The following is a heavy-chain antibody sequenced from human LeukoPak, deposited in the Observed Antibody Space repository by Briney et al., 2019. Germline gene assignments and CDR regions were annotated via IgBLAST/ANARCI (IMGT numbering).Heavy chain of an antibody. D-gene: IGHD6-13*01. CDR1: GGSISSYY. J-gene: IGHJ4*02. CDR2: IYSTGST. CDR3: ARQIASADTAGFDF. Sequence: PSETLSLTCTVSGGSISSYYWSWIRQPAGKGLEWIGRIYSTGSTNYNPSLKSRVTMSVDTSKNQFSLRLRSVTAADTAVYYCARQIASADTAGFDFWGQGALVTVSS. V-gene: IGHV4-4*07.